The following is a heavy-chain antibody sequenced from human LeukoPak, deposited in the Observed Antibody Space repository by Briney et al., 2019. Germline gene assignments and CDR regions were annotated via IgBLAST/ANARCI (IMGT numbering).Heavy chain of an antibody. Sequence: PSETLSLTCAVYGGSFSGYYWSWIRQPPGKGLEWIGEINHSGGTNYNPSLKSRVTISVDTSKNQFSLKLSSVTAADTAVYYCAAVGSGTGAFDYWGQGTLVTVSS. V-gene: IGHV4-34*01. CDR1: GGSFSGYY. J-gene: IGHJ4*02. CDR3: AAVGSGTGAFDY. CDR2: INHSGGT. D-gene: IGHD2-8*02.